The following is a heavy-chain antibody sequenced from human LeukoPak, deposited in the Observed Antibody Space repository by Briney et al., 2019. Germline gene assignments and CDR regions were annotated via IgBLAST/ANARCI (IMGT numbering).Heavy chain of an antibody. D-gene: IGHD3-22*01. CDR2: ISASGGST. Sequence: GGSLRLSCAASGFTFSSYAMSWVRQAPGKGLEWVSSISASGGSTYYADSVKGRFTISRDNSKNTLYLQMNSPRAEDTAVYYCATHDSSGFYYYFHYWGQGTLVTVSS. J-gene: IGHJ4*02. CDR3: ATHDSSGFYYYFHY. V-gene: IGHV3-23*01. CDR1: GFTFSSYA.